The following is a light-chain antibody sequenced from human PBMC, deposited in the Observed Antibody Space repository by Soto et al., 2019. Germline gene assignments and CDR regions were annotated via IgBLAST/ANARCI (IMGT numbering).Light chain of an antibody. V-gene: IGKV3-20*01. CDR3: QQYMSSVT. J-gene: IGKJ1*01. CDR2: GAS. Sequence: EIVLTQSPGTLSLSPGERATLSCRASQSVSSTYLAWYQQKPGQAPRLLIYGASIRATGVPDRFSGSGSGTDFTLIISRLEPEDFAVYYCQQYMSSVTFGQGTKVEIK. CDR1: QSVSSTY.